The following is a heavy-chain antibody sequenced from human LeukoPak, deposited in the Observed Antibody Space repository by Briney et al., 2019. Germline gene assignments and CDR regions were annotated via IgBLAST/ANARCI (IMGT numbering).Heavy chain of an antibody. J-gene: IGHJ4*02. CDR3: AKDKDPWKSTSISDFDY. Sequence: GGSLRLSCAASGFTFSTYGMHWVRQAPGKGLEWVAFIRYDGSNKYYADSVKCRFTISRDNSKNTLYLQMNSLRAEDTAMYFCAKDKDPWKSTSISDFDYWGQGTLVTVSS. CDR1: GFTFSTYG. D-gene: IGHD1-1*01. V-gene: IGHV3-30*02. CDR2: IRYDGSNK.